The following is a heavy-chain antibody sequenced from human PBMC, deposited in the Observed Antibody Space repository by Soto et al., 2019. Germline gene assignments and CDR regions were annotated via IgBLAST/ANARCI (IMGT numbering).Heavy chain of an antibody. V-gene: IGHV3-23*01. CDR2: IDGSGGIT. D-gene: IGHD3-10*01. CDR1: GFXFGTTD. CDR3: VKNSGWFNT. Sequence: QLLQSGGGLVXXXXXXXXSCAASGFXFGTTDMSWVRQAPGEGLEWVSTIDGSGGITYYADSVKGRFTISRDNSRNTVSLKMNSLRGDDTALYYCVKNSGWFNTWGQGALVTVSS. J-gene: IGHJ5*02.